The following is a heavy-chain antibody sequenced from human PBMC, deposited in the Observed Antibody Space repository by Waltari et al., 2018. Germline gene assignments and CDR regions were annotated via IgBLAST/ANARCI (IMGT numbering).Heavy chain of an antibody. D-gene: IGHD3-9*01. CDR3: VRWGLRYFDWLSIPLDY. CDR2: IYPGDSDT. J-gene: IGHJ4*02. CDR1: GYSCTSHW. V-gene: IGHV5-51*03. Sequence: EVQLVQSGAEVKKPGEALKISCKGSGYSCTSHWIGWVRQLTGKGLEWMGLIYPGDSDTRYSPSFQGQVTISADKSISTAYLQWSSLKASDTAMYYCVRWGLRYFDWLSIPLDYWGQGTLVTVSS.